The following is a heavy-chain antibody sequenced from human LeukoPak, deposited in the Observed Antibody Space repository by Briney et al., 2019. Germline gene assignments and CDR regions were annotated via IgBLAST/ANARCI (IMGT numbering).Heavy chain of an antibody. CDR2: ISSSSSYI. Sequence: AGGSLRLSCAASGFIFTDYWMTWVRQAPGKGLEWVSSISSSSSYIYYADSVKGRFTISRDNAKNSLYLQMNSLRAEDTAVYYCARGIAVADPSFDYWGQGTLVTVSS. CDR1: GFIFTDYW. V-gene: IGHV3-21*01. D-gene: IGHD6-19*01. J-gene: IGHJ4*02. CDR3: ARGIAVADPSFDY.